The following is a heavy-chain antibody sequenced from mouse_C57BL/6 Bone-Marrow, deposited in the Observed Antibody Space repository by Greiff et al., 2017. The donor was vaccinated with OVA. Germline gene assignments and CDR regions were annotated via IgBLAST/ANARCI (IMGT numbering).Heavy chain of an antibody. D-gene: IGHD1-1*01. Sequence: QVQLQQSGAELVRPGASVTLSCKASGYTFTDYEMHWVKQTPVHGLEWIGAIDPETGGTAYNQKFKGKAILTADKSSSTAYMELRSLTSEDSAVYYCTRRGITTVASMDYWGQGTSVTVSS. CDR1: GYTFTDYE. CDR3: TRRGITTVASMDY. J-gene: IGHJ4*01. V-gene: IGHV1-15*01. CDR2: IDPETGGT.